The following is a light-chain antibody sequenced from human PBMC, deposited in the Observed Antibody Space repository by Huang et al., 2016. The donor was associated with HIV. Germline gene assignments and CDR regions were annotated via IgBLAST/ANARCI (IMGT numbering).Light chain of an antibody. V-gene: IGKV1-NL1*01. Sequence: DILMTQSPSSLSASVGDRVTITCRATQDISNSLAWYQQKPGKAPKLLLLAASRLEDGVPSRFSGSGSGTDYTLTINSLQPEDFATYYCQQYYSTPRVTFGQGTRLDI. CDR3: QQYYSTPRVT. CDR2: AAS. CDR1: QDISNS. J-gene: IGKJ5*01.